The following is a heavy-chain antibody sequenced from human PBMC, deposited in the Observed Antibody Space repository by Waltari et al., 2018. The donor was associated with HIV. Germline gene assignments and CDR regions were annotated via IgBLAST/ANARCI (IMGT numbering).Heavy chain of an antibody. D-gene: IGHD1-7*01. J-gene: IGHJ4*02. Sequence: EVQLVETGGGLIQPGGSLRLSCAASGFTVSSNYMSWVRQAPGKGLEWVSVLYSGGGTYYADSVKGRFTVSRDSSKNMLYLQMNSLRVEDTAMYYCAGLNWNYVGFDYWGQGTLVTVSS. CDR3: AGLNWNYVGFDY. CDR1: GFTVSSNY. V-gene: IGHV3-53*02. CDR2: LYSGGGT.